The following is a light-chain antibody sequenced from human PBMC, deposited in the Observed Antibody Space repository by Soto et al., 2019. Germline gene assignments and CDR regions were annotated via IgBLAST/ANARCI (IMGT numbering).Light chain of an antibody. CDR2: EVN. Sequence: QSALTQPPSASGSPGQSVATSCTETSSDVRAYNYVSLYQQHTGKAPKILIYEVNKRPSGVPDRFSGSKSGNTASLTVSGLQADEEADYYCASHAAGGAFGTVTKGTVL. J-gene: IGLJ1*01. CDR1: SSDVRAYNY. V-gene: IGLV2-8*01. CDR3: ASHAAGGA.